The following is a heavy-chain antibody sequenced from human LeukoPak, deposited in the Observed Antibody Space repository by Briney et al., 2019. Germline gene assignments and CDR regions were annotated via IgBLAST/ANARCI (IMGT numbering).Heavy chain of an antibody. J-gene: IGHJ4*02. D-gene: IGHD7-27*01. V-gene: IGHV4-59*01. CDR2: IYYSGGT. Sequence: SETLSLTCTVSGGSLNYYYWMWIRQPPGKGLEWIGYIYYSGGTHYNPSLKSRVTMLVDTSKNQFSLKLTAVTAADTAVYYCARETPGAGHFDYWGQGSLVTVSS. CDR3: ARETPGAGHFDY. CDR1: GGSLNYYY.